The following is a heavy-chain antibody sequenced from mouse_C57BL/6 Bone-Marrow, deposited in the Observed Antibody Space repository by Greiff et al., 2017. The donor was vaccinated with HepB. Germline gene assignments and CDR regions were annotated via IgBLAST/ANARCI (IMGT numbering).Heavy chain of an antibody. CDR3: ARDGRGVYDYARDF. Sequence: EVQLVESGGGLVKPGGSLKLSCAASGFTFSSYAMSWVRQTPEKRLEWVATISDGGSYTYYPDNVKGRFTISRDNAKNNQYLQMSHLKSEDTAMYYSARDGRGVYDYARDFWGQGTSVTVSS. D-gene: IGHD1-1*01. J-gene: IGHJ4*01. CDR1: GFTFSSYA. CDR2: ISDGGSYT. V-gene: IGHV5-4*01.